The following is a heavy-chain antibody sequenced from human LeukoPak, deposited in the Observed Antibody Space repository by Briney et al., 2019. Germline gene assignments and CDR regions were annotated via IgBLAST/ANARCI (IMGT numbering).Heavy chain of an antibody. CDR3: TRREGTSRGY. Sequence: GGSLRLSCAASGFTFSGSAMHWVRQASGKGLEWVGRIRSKANSYATAYAASVKGRFTISRDDSKNTAYLQVNSLKTEDTAVYYCTRREGTSRGYWGQGTLVTVSS. CDR1: GFTFSGSA. J-gene: IGHJ4*02. V-gene: IGHV3-73*01. D-gene: IGHD1-14*01. CDR2: IRSKANSYAT.